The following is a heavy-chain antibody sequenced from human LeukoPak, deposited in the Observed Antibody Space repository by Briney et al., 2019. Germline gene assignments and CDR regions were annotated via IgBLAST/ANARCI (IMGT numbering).Heavy chain of an antibody. CDR3: ARDWEAAAGIYCDQ. D-gene: IGHD6-13*01. CDR2: ISYDGSNK. Sequence: GGSLRLSCAASGFTFSDYVMHWVRQAPGKGLEWVSLISYDGSNKYNADSVKGRFTISRDNSKNTLYLQMNSLRAEDTAVYYCARDWEAAAGIYCDQWGQGTLVTVSS. CDR1: GFTFSDYV. J-gene: IGHJ4*02. V-gene: IGHV3-30-3*01.